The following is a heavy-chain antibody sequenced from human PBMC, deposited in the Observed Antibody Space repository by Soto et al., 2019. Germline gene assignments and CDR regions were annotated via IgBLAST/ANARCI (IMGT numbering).Heavy chain of an antibody. Sequence: EVQLVESGGGLVKPGRSLRLSCTASGFTFGDYAMSWFRQAPGKGLEWVGFIRSKAYGGTTEYAASVKGRFTISRDDSKSIAYLQMNSLKTEDTAVYYCTRDTYYYDSSGYVWFDPWGQGTLVTVSS. CDR3: TRDTYYYDSSGYVWFDP. CDR2: IRSKAYGGTT. V-gene: IGHV3-49*05. CDR1: GFTFGDYA. J-gene: IGHJ5*02. D-gene: IGHD3-22*01.